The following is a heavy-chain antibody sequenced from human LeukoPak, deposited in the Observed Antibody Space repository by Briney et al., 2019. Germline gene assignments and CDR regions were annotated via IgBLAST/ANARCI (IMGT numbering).Heavy chain of an antibody. CDR1: GFAFTTYS. Sequence: GGSLRLSCAASGFAFTTYSMNWVRQAPGKGLEWVSYISGSTSNIKYADSVMGRFTISRDNAKNSLYLQMNSLRDEDTAVYYCARDLYGDYSFDYWGQGTLVTVSS. V-gene: IGHV3-48*02. CDR2: ISGSTSNI. D-gene: IGHD4-17*01. CDR3: ARDLYGDYSFDY. J-gene: IGHJ4*02.